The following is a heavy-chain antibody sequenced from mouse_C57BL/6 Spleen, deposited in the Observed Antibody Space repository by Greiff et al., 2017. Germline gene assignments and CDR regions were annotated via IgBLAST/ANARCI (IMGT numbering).Heavy chain of an antibody. Sequence: VMLVESGPGLVAPSQSLSISCTVSGFSLTSYGVHWVRQPPGRGLEWLVVIWSDGSTTYNSALKSRLSISKDNSKSQVFLKMNSLQTDDTAMYYCARPIYYDYGGFAYWGQGTLVTVSA. J-gene: IGHJ3*01. CDR1: GFSLTSYG. CDR3: ARPIYYDYGGFAY. CDR2: IWSDGST. V-gene: IGHV2-6*03. D-gene: IGHD2-4*01.